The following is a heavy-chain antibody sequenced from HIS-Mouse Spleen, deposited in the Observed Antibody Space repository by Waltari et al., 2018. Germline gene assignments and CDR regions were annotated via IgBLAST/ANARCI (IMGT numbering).Heavy chain of an antibody. D-gene: IGHD6-13*01. CDR1: GGSISSSIYL. Sequence: QLQLQESGPGLVKPSDTLSLTCTVSGGSISSSIYLWGWIRQPPGKGLEWIGSIYYSGSTYYNPSLKSRVTISVDTSKNQFSLKLSSVTAADTAVYYCAREIPYSSSWYDWYFDLWGRGTLVTVSS. CDR3: AREIPYSSSWYDWYFDL. V-gene: IGHV4-39*07. J-gene: IGHJ2*01. CDR2: IYYSGST.